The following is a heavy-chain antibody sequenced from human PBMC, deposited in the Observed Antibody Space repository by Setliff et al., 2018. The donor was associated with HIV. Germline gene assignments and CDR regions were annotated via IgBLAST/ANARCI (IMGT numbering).Heavy chain of an antibody. CDR2: ISAYNGNT. CDR3: ARDRKVRESGYTDV. J-gene: IGHJ6*03. D-gene: IGHD3-10*01. Sequence: ASVKVSCKASGYTFTSYGISWVRQAPGQGLEWMGWISAYNGNTNYAQKLQGRVTMTTDTSTSTAYMELRSLRSDDTAVYYCARDRKVRESGYTDVWGKGTTVTISS. CDR1: GYTFTSYG. V-gene: IGHV1-18*01.